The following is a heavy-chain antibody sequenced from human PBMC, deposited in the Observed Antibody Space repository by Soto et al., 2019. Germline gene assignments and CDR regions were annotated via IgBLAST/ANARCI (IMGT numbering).Heavy chain of an antibody. CDR3: ARVQRRWLNSDR. CDR2: IYYGGTS. V-gene: IGHV4-39*01. D-gene: IGHD5-12*01. CDR1: GGSISNTSYY. Sequence: SETLSLTCTVSGGSISNTSYYWGWVRQPPGKGLEWIGHIYYGGTSYSNPSLKGRVSLSVDTSKNQFFLKLNSVTAADTAVYFCARVQRRWLNSDRWGQGTQVTVSS. J-gene: IGHJ5*02.